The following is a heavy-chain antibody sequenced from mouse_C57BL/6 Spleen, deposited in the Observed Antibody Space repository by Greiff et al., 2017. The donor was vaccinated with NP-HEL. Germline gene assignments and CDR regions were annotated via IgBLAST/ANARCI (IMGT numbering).Heavy chain of an antibody. J-gene: IGHJ3*01. CDR2: IRNKANGYTT. CDR1: GFTFTDYY. CDR3: ARGGNWDKAWFAY. Sequence: EVMLVESGGGLVQPGGSLSLSCAASGFTFTDYYMSWVRQPPGKALEWLGFIRNKANGYTTEYSASVKGRFTISRDNSQSILYLQMNALRAEDSATYYCARGGNWDKAWFAYWGQGTLVTVSA. V-gene: IGHV7-3*01. D-gene: IGHD4-1*01.